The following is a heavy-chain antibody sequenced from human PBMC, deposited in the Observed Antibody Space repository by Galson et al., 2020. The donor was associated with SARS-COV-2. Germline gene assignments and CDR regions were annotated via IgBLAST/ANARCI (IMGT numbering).Heavy chain of an antibody. CDR3: ARAGWYYDSSGPYYYYYMDV. V-gene: IGHV1-69*13. CDR1: GGTFSSYA. J-gene: IGHJ6*03. Sequence: SVKVSCKASGGTFSSYAISWVRQAPGQGLEWMGGIIPIIGTANYAQKFQSRVTITADESTTTAYTELSSLRSEDTAVYYCARAGWYYDSSGPYYYYYMDVWGKGTTVTVSS. D-gene: IGHD3-22*01. CDR2: IIPIIGTA.